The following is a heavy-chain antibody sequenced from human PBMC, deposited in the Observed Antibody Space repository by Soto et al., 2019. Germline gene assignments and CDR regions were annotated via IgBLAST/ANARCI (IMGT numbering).Heavy chain of an antibody. J-gene: IGHJ4*02. D-gene: IGHD4-17*01. V-gene: IGHV3-7*01. CDR1: GFTLSSYW. CDR3: MTSVTTHGY. Sequence: EVQLVESGGGLVQPGGSLRLSCAASGFTLSSYWMNWVRLAPGKGLEWVANIKQDGSQKNYVDSVKGRFTISRDNAKNSLYLQLSSLRAEDPAVYYCMTSVTTHGYWGQGTLVTVSS. CDR2: IKQDGSQK.